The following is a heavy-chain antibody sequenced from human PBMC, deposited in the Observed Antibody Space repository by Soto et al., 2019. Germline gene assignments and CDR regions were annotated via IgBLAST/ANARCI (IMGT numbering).Heavy chain of an antibody. J-gene: IGHJ4*02. CDR3: ARDPELWFGDLSFCFHY. Sequence: PGGSLRLSCAASGFTFSSYGMHWVRQAPGKGLEWVAVIWYERSNKYYADSVKGRFTISRDNSRNTLYLQMDSLRAEDTAVYYCARDPELWFGDLSFCFHYWGKGTLVTVSS. CDR2: IWYERSNK. V-gene: IGHV3-33*01. D-gene: IGHD3-10*01. CDR1: GFTFSSYG.